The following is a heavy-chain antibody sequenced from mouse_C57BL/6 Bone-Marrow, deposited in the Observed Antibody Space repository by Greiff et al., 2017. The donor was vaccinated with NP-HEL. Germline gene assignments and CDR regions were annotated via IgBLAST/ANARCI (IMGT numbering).Heavy chain of an antibody. D-gene: IGHD1-1*01. V-gene: IGHV1-39*01. CDR1: GYSFTDYN. J-gene: IGHJ4*01. CDR3: ARWGYYYGRRAMDY. CDR2: INPNYGTN. Sequence: EVKLQESGPELVKPGASVKISCKASGYSFTDYNMNWVKQSNGKSLEWIGVINPNYGTNSYNQKFKGKATLPVDKSSSTAYMQINSLTSEDSAVYYGARWGYYYGRRAMDYWGQGTTVTVSS.